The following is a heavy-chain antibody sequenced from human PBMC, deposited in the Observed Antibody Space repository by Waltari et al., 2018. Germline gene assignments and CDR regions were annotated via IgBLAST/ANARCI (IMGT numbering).Heavy chain of an antibody. CDR3: ARKTDTVIRGLWGDV. CDR1: GFTVGNNQ. CDR2: IYSAGST. V-gene: IGHV3-66*02. J-gene: IGHJ6*02. D-gene: IGHD3-10*01. Sequence: EVQLVESGGGLVQPGGSLRLSCAASGFTVGNNQMSWVRQAPGKGLEWVSLIYSAGSTDYADSVKGRFTISIDSSKNTLYLQMNSLRAEDTAVYYCARKTDTVIRGLWGDVWGQGTTVTVSS.